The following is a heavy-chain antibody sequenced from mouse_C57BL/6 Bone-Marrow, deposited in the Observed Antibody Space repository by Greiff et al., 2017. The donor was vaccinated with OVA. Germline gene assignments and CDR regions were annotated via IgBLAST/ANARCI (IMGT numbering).Heavy chain of an antibody. CDR1: GYTFTSYG. D-gene: IGHD4-1*01. CDR3: ARNWAWFAY. Sequence: QVQLQQSGAELARPGASVKLSCKASGYTFTSYGISWVKQRTGQGVEWIGEIYPRSGNTYYNEKLKGKATLTADKSSSIAYMELRSLTSEDSAVYFCARNWAWFAYWGQGTLVTVSA. J-gene: IGHJ3*01. V-gene: IGHV1-81*01. CDR2: IYPRSGNT.